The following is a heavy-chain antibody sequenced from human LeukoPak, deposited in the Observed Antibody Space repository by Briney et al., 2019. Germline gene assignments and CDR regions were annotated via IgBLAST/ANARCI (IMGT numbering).Heavy chain of an antibody. J-gene: IGHJ3*02. Sequence: SETLSLTCTVSGGSISSHPWSWIRQPPGKGLEWIAYIYSSGSTNYNPSLKSRVTISVDTSKNQFSLKLSSVTAADTAVYYCARVIVQPDAVDAFDIWGQGTMVTVSS. CDR2: IYSSGST. D-gene: IGHD5-18*01. V-gene: IGHV4-59*11. CDR1: GGSISSHP. CDR3: ARVIVQPDAVDAFDI.